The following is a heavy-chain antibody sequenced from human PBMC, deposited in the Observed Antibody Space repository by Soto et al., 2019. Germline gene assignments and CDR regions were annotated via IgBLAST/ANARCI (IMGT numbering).Heavy chain of an antibody. CDR3: AREYGGGDYLEDAFDI. J-gene: IGHJ3*02. CDR2: ISSSSSTI. V-gene: IGHV3-48*01. D-gene: IGHD4-17*01. CDR1: GFTFSSYS. Sequence: PGGSLRLSCAASGFTFSSYSMNWVRQAPGKGLEWVSYISSSSSTIYYADSVKGRFTISRDNAKNSLYLQMNSLRAEDTAVYYCAREYGGGDYLEDAFDIWGQGTMVTVSS.